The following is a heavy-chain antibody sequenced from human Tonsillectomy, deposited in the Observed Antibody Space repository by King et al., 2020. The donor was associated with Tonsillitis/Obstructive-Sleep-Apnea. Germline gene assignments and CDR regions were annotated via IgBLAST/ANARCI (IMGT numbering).Heavy chain of an antibody. Sequence: QLQESGPGLVKPSETLSLTCTVSGGSISSYYWSWIRPPPGKGLEWIGYIYYSGSTNYNPSLKSRVTISVDTSKNQFSLKLSSVTAADTAVYYCAREGRDIVPPPLGLDYWGQGTLVTVSS. CDR2: IYYSGST. D-gene: IGHD2-8*01. CDR3: AREGRDIVPPPLGLDY. V-gene: IGHV4-59*01. J-gene: IGHJ4*02. CDR1: GGSISSYY.